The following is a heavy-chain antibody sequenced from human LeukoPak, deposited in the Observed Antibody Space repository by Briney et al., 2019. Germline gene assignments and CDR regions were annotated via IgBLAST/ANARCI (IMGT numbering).Heavy chain of an antibody. Sequence: GGSLRLSCVASGLTIGSRYVTWVRQAPGKGLQWVANIKEDGSLKYYVDSVKGRFTISRDNAKNSLYLQMNSLRVEDTAVYYCARDVLGRSGEQLDYWGQGTLVTVSS. J-gene: IGHJ4*02. CDR3: ARDVLGRSGEQLDY. D-gene: IGHD3-3*01. CDR1: GLTIGSRY. CDR2: IKEDGSLK. V-gene: IGHV3-7*03.